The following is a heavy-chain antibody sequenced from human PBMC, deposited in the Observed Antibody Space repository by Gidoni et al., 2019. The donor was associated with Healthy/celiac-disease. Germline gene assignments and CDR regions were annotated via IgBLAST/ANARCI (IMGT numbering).Heavy chain of an antibody. CDR1: GFTVSSNY. V-gene: IGHV3-66*01. CDR3: ARDERAVAGTRAFDI. Sequence: EVQLVESGGGLVQPGGSLRLSCAASGFTVSSNYMSWVRQAPGQGLEWVSVIYSGGSTYYADSVKGRFTISRDNSKNTLYLQMNSLRAEDTAVYYCARDERAVAGTRAFDIWGQGTMVTVSS. D-gene: IGHD6-19*01. J-gene: IGHJ3*02. CDR2: IYSGGST.